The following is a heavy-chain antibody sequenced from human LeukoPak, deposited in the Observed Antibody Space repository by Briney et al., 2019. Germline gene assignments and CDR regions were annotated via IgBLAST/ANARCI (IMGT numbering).Heavy chain of an antibody. CDR1: GITFSTFA. Sequence: PGGSLRLSCAASGITFSTFAMSWVRQAPGRGLECVSVISGGGDRTYYAETVRGRFTISRDNSKNTLYLQMSSLRADDTAIYYCAKGHSAYGTGFDYWGQGTPVTVSS. V-gene: IGHV3-23*01. CDR3: AKGHSAYGTGFDY. J-gene: IGHJ4*02. CDR2: ISGGGDRT. D-gene: IGHD5-12*01.